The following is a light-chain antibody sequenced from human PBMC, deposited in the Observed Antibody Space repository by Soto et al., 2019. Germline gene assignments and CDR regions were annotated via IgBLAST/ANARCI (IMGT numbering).Light chain of an antibody. CDR1: SSDVGSYNL. CDR2: EGS. CDR3: CSYAGSPEV. V-gene: IGLV2-23*01. Sequence: QSVLTQPASVSGSPGQSITISCTGTSSDVGSYNLVSWYQQHPGKAPKLMIYEGSKRPSGVSNRFSGSKSGNTASLTISGLQAEDEADYYCCSYAGSPEVFGGGTKLTVL. J-gene: IGLJ2*01.